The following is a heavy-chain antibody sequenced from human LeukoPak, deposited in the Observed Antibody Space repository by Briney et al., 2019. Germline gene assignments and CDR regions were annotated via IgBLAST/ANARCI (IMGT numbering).Heavy chain of an antibody. D-gene: IGHD3-22*01. CDR2: FDPEDGET. Sequence: SVKVSCKVSGYTLTELSMHWVRQAPGKGLEWMGGFDPEDGETIYAQKFQGRVTMTEDTSTDTAYMELSSLRSEDTAVYYCATRAAYYYDSSAPLEIDYWGQGTLVTVSS. V-gene: IGHV1-24*01. CDR1: GYTLTELS. CDR3: ATRAAYYYDSSAPLEIDY. J-gene: IGHJ4*02.